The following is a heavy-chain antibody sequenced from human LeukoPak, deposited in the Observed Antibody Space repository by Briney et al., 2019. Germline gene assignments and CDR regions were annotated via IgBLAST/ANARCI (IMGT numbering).Heavy chain of an antibody. D-gene: IGHD6-13*01. CDR3: ARDYSRSWYPDY. Sequence: PGGSLRLSCAASGFTFSSYWMHWVRQAPGKGLAWVSRINSDATSTSYADSVKGRFTISRDNAKNTLYLQMNSLRGEDTAVYYCARDYSRSWYPDYWGQGTLVTVSS. J-gene: IGHJ4*02. V-gene: IGHV3-74*01. CDR2: INSDATST. CDR1: GFTFSSYW.